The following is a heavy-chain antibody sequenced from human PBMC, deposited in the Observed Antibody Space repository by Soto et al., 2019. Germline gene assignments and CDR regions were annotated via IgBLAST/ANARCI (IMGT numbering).Heavy chain of an antibody. V-gene: IGHV5-10-1*01. Sequence: GESLKISCKGSGYSFAGYWITWVRQKPGKGLEWMGRIDPSDSQTYYSPSFRGHVTISVTKSITTVFLQWSSLRASDNAMYYCARQIYDSDTGPNFQYYFDSWGQGTPVTV. CDR1: GYSFAGYW. CDR2: IDPSDSQT. CDR3: ARQIYDSDTGPNFQYYFDS. D-gene: IGHD3-22*01. J-gene: IGHJ4*02.